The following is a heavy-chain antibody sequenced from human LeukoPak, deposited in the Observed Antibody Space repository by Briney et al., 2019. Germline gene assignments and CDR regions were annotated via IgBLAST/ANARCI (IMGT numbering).Heavy chain of an antibody. J-gene: IGHJ6*04. CDR1: GFTFTAYS. Sequence: GGSLRLSCASSGFTFTAYSMNWVRQAPGRGLEWISFISSSGHYIYYADSLKGRFTISRDNANSSLYLQISTLKAEDTAVYYCTRQWLRVMDVWGKGTTVTVSS. D-gene: IGHD6-19*01. CDR2: ISSSGHYI. CDR3: TRQWLRVMDV. V-gene: IGHV3-21*01.